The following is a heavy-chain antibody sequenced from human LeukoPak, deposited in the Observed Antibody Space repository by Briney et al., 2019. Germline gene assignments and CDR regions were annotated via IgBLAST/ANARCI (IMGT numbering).Heavy chain of an antibody. CDR1: GFTFSSYA. D-gene: IGHD2-2*01. CDR2: ISGSGGST. V-gene: IGHV3-23*01. J-gene: IGHJ4*02. CDR3: AKDRRYCSSTSCYRDFDY. Sequence: GGSLRLSCAASGFTFSSYAKSWVRQAPGKGLEWVSAISGSGGSTYYADSVKGRFTISRDNSKNTLYLQMNSLRAEDTAVYYCAKDRRYCSSTSCYRDFDYWGQGTLVTVSS.